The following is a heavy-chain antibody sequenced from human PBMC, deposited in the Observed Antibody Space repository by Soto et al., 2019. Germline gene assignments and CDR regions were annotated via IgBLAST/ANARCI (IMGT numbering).Heavy chain of an antibody. CDR1: GFTFSSYA. D-gene: IGHD6-6*01. CDR2: ISGSGGST. J-gene: IGHJ4*02. CDR3: AKDLGTIISSPVPLDY. Sequence: GGSLRLSCAASGFTFSSYAMSWVRQAPGKGLEWVSAISGSGGSTYYADSVKGRFTISRDNSKNTLYLQMNSLRAEDTAVYYCAKDLGTIISSPVPLDYWGQGTLVTVSS. V-gene: IGHV3-23*01.